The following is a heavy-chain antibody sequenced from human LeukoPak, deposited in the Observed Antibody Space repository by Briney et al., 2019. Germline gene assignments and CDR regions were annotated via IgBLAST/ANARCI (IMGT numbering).Heavy chain of an antibody. Sequence: EPSETLSLTCTVSGGSISSYYWSWIRQPPGKGLEWIGYISYSGSTNYNPSLKSRVTMSVDTSKNQFSLKLSSVTAADTAVFYCARDSVGATHYFDYWGQGTLVTVSS. CDR2: ISYSGST. V-gene: IGHV4-59*01. D-gene: IGHD1-26*01. CDR3: ARDSVGATHYFDY. CDR1: GGSISSYY. J-gene: IGHJ4*02.